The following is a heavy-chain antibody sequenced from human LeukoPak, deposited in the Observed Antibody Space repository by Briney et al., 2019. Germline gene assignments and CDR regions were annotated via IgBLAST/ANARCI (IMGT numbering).Heavy chain of an antibody. CDR3: AREVAAAGIGNWFDP. Sequence: PSETLSLTCTVSGGSISSHYWSWIRQPPGKGLEWIGYIYYSGSTNCNPSLKSRVTISVDTSKNQFSLKLSSVTAADTAVYYCAREVAAAGIGNWFDPWGQGTLVTVSS. CDR2: IYYSGST. D-gene: IGHD6-13*01. V-gene: IGHV4-59*11. CDR1: GGSISSHY. J-gene: IGHJ5*02.